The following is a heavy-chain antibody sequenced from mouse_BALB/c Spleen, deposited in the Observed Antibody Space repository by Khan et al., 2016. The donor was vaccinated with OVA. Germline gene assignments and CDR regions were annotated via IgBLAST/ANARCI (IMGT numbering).Heavy chain of an antibody. CDR1: GYSITSDYA. D-gene: IGHD1-1*01. J-gene: IGHJ2*01. CDR2: ISYSGRT. V-gene: IGHV3-2*02. Sequence: VQLKESGPGLVKPSQFLSLTCTVTGYSITSDYAWNWIRQFPGNKLEWMGYISYSGRTSYNPSLKSRISITRDTSKNQFFLQLNSVTTEYTATYSCARSVTIATVVATDFDYGGQGTTLTVSS. CDR3: ARSVTIATVVATDFDY.